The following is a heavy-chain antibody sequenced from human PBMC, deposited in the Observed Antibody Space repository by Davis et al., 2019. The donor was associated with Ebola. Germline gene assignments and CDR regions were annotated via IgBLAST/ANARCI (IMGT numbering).Heavy chain of an antibody. V-gene: IGHV1-69*13. D-gene: IGHD3-9*01. CDR1: GYTFTSYG. J-gene: IGHJ6*02. CDR2: IIPIFGTA. CDR3: ARFLDYDILTGYYRPAVDV. Sequence: AASVKVSCKASGYTFTSYGISWVRQAPGQGLEWMGGIIPIFGTADYAQKFQGRVTITADESTSTAYMELSSLRSEDTAVYYCARFLDYDILTGYYRPAVDVWGQGTTVTVSS.